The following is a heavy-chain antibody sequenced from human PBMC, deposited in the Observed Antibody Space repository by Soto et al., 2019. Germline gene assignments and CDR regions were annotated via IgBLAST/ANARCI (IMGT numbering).Heavy chain of an antibody. CDR2: INPYNGHT. D-gene: IGHD5-18*01. J-gene: IGHJ3*02. V-gene: IGHV1-18*01. Sequence: GASVKVSCKASGYTFTSCAMHWVRQAPGQGPEWVGWINPYNGHTDSAQSLQGRVTVSTDTSTSTAYMELRSLRADDTAVYYCARPSGYGHGWGDLGYDPFDIWGQGTMVTVSS. CDR3: ARPSGYGHGWGDLGYDPFDI. CDR1: GYTFTSCA.